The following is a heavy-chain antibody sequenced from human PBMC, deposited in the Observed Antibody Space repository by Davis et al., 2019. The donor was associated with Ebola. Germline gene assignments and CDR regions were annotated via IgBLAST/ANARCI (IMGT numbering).Heavy chain of an antibody. CDR1: DYTFTSYD. CDR2: MNPKSVNT. CDR3: ARGRGRFGESSKNWIDP. J-gene: IGHJ5*02. V-gene: IGHV1-8*01. D-gene: IGHD3-10*01. Sequence: ASVQVSCKASDYTFTSYDINWVRQAPGPGLEWMGWMNPKSVNTGYAGKFHGRVTMTRNTSINTAYMELSSLRSEDTAVYYCARGRGRFGESSKNWIDPWGQGTLVTVSS.